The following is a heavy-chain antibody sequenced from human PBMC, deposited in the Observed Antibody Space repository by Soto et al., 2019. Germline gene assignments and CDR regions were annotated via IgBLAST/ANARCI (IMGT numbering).Heavy chain of an antibody. D-gene: IGHD2-21*01. CDR3: VNDCPPPRE. CDR1: GYTFTSYG. J-gene: IGHJ4*02. V-gene: IGHV1-18*01. CDR2: ISAYNGNT. Sequence: QVQLVQSGAEVKKPGPSVKVSCQASGYTFTSYGISWVRQAPGQGLEWLGWISAYNGNTNYARKLQGRVTMPTHTSTSTAQMGLRRLRSADTAVYYCVNDCPPPREWGLGTLVTVSS.